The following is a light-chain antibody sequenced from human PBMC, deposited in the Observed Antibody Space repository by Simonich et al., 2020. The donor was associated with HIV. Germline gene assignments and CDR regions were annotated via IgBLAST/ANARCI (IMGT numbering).Light chain of an antibody. CDR3: YSAADNSGV. J-gene: IGLJ3*02. Sequence: SYELTQPSSVSVSPGQTARITCSGDVLAKKYARWFQQKQGQAPVLVIYKDSERPSGIPERFSGSSSGTTVTLTISGAQVEDEADYYCYSAADNSGVFGGGTKLTVL. CDR2: KDS. CDR1: VLAKKY. V-gene: IGLV3-27*01.